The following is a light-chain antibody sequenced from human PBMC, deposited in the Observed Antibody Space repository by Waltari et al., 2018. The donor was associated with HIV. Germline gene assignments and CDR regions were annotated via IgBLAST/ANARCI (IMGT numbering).Light chain of an antibody. Sequence: DIQITQSPPSLSASVGQRGTITCRASQTVRSSLAGYQQRPGKAPKSLVDGASKLQTEVPSRFSAGGSGTNFSLTISSLKPEDFATYICQQYYTFPRTFGRGTRVDMK. CDR1: QTVRSS. V-gene: IGKV1D-16*01. CDR2: GAS. CDR3: QQYYTFPRT. J-gene: IGKJ1*01.